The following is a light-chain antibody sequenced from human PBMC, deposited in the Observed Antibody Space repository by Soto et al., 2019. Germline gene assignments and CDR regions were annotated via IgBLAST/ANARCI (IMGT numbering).Light chain of an antibody. V-gene: IGKV1-9*01. Sequence: IQLTQSPSSLSASVGDRVTITCRASRDISTFLAWYQQRPGKAPKVLIYAASTLESGVPSRFSGSGSGTDLTLTISSLQPEDFATYYCQQVNSFPRAFGQGTKLETK. CDR1: RDISTF. CDR2: AAS. CDR3: QQVNSFPRA. J-gene: IGKJ1*01.